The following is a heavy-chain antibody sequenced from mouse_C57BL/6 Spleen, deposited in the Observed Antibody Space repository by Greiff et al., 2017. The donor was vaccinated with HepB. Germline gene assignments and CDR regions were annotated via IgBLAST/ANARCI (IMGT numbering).Heavy chain of an antibody. V-gene: IGHV5S21*01. CDR2: ISSGGDYI. CDR3: TRPYYYGSRNWYFDV. CDR1: GFTFSSYA. Sequence: EVMLVESGEGLVKPGGSLKLSCAASGFTFSSYAMSWVRQTPEKRLEWVAYISSGGDYIYYADTVKGRCTISRDNARNTLYLQMSSLKSEDTAMYYCTRPYYYGSRNWYFDVWGTGTTVTVSS. D-gene: IGHD1-1*01. J-gene: IGHJ1*03.